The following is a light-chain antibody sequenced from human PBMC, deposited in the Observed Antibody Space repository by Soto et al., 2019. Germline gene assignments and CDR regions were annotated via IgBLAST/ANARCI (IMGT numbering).Light chain of an antibody. CDR2: DIG. CDR1: SSDVGGYKY. V-gene: IGLV2-14*03. J-gene: IGLJ1*01. Sequence: QSALTQPASVSGSPGQSITISCTGTSSDVGGYKYVSWYQQHPGKALKLMIYDIGNRPSGVSNRFSGSKSGNTASLTISGLQAEDEADYYCSSYTSSSTRVFGTGTKLTVL. CDR3: SSYTSSSTRV.